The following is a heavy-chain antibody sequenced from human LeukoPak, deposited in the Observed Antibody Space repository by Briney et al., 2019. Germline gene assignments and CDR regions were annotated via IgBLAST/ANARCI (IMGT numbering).Heavy chain of an antibody. Sequence: GRSLRLSCAASGFTFSSYGMLWVRQAPGKGLEWVAVIWYDGSNKYYADSVKGRFTISRDNSKNTLYLQMNSLRAEDTAVYYCARGSNYTFDYWGQGTLVTVSS. J-gene: IGHJ4*02. CDR3: ARGSNYTFDY. D-gene: IGHD4-11*01. V-gene: IGHV3-33*01. CDR2: IWYDGSNK. CDR1: GFTFSSYG.